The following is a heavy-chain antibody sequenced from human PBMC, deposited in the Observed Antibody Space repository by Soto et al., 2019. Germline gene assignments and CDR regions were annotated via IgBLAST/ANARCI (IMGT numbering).Heavy chain of an antibody. CDR3: ARQSHDYGDQNYYYYMDV. CDR2: IKQDGSEK. CDR1: GFTFSSYW. D-gene: IGHD4-17*01. J-gene: IGHJ6*03. Sequence: GGSLRLSCAASGFTFSSYWMSWVRQAPGKGLEWVANIKQDGSEKYYVDSVKGRFTISRDNAKNSLYLQMNSLRAEDTAVYYCARQSHDYGDQNYYYYMDVWGKGTTVTVSS. V-gene: IGHV3-7*01.